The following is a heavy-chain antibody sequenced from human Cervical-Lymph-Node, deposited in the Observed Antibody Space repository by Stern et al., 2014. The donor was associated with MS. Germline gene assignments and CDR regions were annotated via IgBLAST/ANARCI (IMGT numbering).Heavy chain of an antibody. CDR2: IWYDGNKK. V-gene: IGHV3-33*01. D-gene: IGHD1-7*01. CDR1: GFTFSNYG. Sequence: AQLDESGGGVVPPGRSLRLSCAPSGFTFSNYGMPWVRQAPGKGLEWLAVIWYDGNKKYYADSVKGRFTISRDNSKNTLFLQMSSLTAEDTALYYCARGNWNYEGMGYWGQGTLVTVSS. CDR3: ARGNWNYEGMGY. J-gene: IGHJ4*02.